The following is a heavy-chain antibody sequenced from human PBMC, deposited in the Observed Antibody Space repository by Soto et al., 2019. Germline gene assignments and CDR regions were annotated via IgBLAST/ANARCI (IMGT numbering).Heavy chain of an antibody. CDR3: ARSLYGDYEPFDY. D-gene: IGHD4-17*01. Sequence: QVQLQESGPGLVKPSETLSLTCTVSGGSISSYYWSWIRQPPGKGLEWIGYIYYSGSTNYNPSLTSRVTITVDTSKNQFSRKLSSVTAADTAVYYCARSLYGDYEPFDYWGQGTLVTVSS. J-gene: IGHJ4*02. CDR2: IYYSGST. V-gene: IGHV4-59*01. CDR1: GGSISSYY.